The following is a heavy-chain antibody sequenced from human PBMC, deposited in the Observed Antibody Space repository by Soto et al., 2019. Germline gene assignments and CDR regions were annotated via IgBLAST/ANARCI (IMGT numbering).Heavy chain of an antibody. CDR1: GYTFTGYY. CDR3: ARENWNPYYYGMDV. V-gene: IGHV1-2*02. CDR2: INPNSGDT. J-gene: IGHJ6*02. D-gene: IGHD1-1*01. Sequence: QVQLVQSGAEVKKPGASVKVSCKASGYTFTGYYMHWVRQAPGQGLEWMGWINPNSGDTNYAQKFQGRVTMTRDTSISTAYMELSRLRSDDTAVYYCARENWNPYYYGMDVWGQGTTVTVSS.